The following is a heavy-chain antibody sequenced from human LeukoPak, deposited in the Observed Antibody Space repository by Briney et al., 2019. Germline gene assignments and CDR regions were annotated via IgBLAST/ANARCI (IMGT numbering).Heavy chain of an antibody. V-gene: IGHV3-7*03. J-gene: IGHJ5*01. CDR3: SRLKWSARNWFVF. CDR1: GFTFSSYR. Sequence: GGSLRLSCAASGFTFSSYRMSWVRQAPGKGLEWVANIKEVGGETYYVDSVEGRFTISRDNAKNTLFLQIGSLRVQDTAVYYCSRLKWSARNWFVFWGEGTLVTVSP. CDR2: IKEVGGET. D-gene: IGHD2-8*01.